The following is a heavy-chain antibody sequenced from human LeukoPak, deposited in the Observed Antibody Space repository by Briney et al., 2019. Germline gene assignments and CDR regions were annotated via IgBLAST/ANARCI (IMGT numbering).Heavy chain of an antibody. D-gene: IGHD2-8*01. J-gene: IGHJ6*02. CDR1: GFTVSSNY. V-gene: IGHV3-66*01. CDR3: ASGLYSMDV. CDR2: IYAGGST. Sequence: GGSLRLSCAASGFTVSSNYMSWVRQAPGKWLEWVSMIYAGGSTYYADSVKGRFTISRDNSKNTLYLQMSSLRAEDTAVCYCASGLYSMDVWGQGTTVTVSS.